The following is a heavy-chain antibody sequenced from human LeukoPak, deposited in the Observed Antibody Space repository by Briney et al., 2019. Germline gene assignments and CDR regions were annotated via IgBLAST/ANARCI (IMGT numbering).Heavy chain of an antibody. CDR2: IYYSGST. Sequence: SETLSLTCTVSGGSISSYYWSWIRQPPGKGLEWSGYIYYSGSTNYNPSLKSRVTISVDTSKNQFSLKLSSVTAADTAVYSCASQNYGANQIDYWGQGTLVTVSS. D-gene: IGHD4-23*01. CDR3: ASQNYGANQIDY. V-gene: IGHV4-59*01. CDR1: GGSISSYY. J-gene: IGHJ4*02.